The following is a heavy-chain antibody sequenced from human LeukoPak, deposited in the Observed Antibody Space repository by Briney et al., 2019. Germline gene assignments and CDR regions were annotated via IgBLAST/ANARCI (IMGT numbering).Heavy chain of an antibody. CDR2: INPSGGST. CDR3: ARMVRGAYYYGMDV. V-gene: IGHV1-46*01. Sequence: GASVKVSCTASGYTFTRAYMHCGRQTPGHGLEWVGIINPSGGSTSYAQKFQGRVTMTRDTSTSTLYMELRSLRSEDTAVYYCARMVRGAYYYGMDVWGQGTTVTVSS. D-gene: IGHD3-10*01. CDR1: GYTFTRAY. J-gene: IGHJ6*02.